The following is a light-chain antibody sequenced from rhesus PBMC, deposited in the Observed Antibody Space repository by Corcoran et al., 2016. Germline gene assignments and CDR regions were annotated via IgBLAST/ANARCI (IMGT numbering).Light chain of an antibody. CDR2: WAA. V-gene: IGKV4-1*01. CDR3: QQYYSSPYS. Sequence: DIVMTQSPDSLAVSLGERVTINCKSSQSLLYSSHNKNYLAWYQQKPGQAPKLLIYWAATRESGVPNRVRGSGAGTDFTLTISGLQAEDVAVYYCQQYYSSPYSFGQGTKVEIK. CDR1: QSLLYSSHNKNY. J-gene: IGKJ2*01.